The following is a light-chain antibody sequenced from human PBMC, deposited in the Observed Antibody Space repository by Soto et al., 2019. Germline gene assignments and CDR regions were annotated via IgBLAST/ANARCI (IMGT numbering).Light chain of an antibody. CDR2: AAS. CDR3: HHYNNYHLT. V-gene: IGKV1-5*01. CDR1: QSINGR. Sequence: DIPMTQSPSTLSASIGDRVTITCRASQSINGRLAWHQQKPGKAPNLLIFAASILDSGVPTRFSASGSRTEFTLTISSLQPDDFAIYYCHHYNNYHLTFGGGTRVEIK. J-gene: IGKJ4*01.